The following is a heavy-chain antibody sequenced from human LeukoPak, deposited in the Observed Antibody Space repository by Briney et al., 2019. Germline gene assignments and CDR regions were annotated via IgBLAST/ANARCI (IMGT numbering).Heavy chain of an antibody. CDR1: GYTLTELS. V-gene: IGHV1-24*01. CDR3: AVAGDYADNSALDY. J-gene: IGHJ4*02. D-gene: IGHD4-23*01. Sequence: ASVTVSCKVSGYTLTELSMHWVRQAPGKGLEWMGGFDPEDGETIYAQKFQGRVTMTEDTSTDTAYMELSSLRSEDTAVYYCAVAGDYADNSALDYWAQGTLVTVSS. CDR2: FDPEDGET.